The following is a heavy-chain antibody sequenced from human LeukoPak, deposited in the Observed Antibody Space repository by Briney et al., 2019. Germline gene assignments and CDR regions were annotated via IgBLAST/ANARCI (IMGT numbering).Heavy chain of an antibody. V-gene: IGHV3-30*18. CDR3: AKDPSLRVTLSV. Sequence: PGRSLRLSCAASGFTFNNYGLYWVRQAPGKGLEWVTLISHDGNNEYYADSVKGRFATSRDDSKNTLYLQMNSLRAEDTAVYYCAKDPSLRVTLSVWGQGTLVTVSS. CDR2: ISHDGNNE. J-gene: IGHJ4*02. CDR1: GFTFNNYG. D-gene: IGHD2-21*02.